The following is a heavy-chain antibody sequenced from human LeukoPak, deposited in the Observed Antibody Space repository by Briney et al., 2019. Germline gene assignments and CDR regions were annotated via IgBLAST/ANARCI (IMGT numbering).Heavy chain of an antibody. Sequence: ASLKVSCKASGYTFTAYYIHWVRRAPGQGLEWMGWINPNSGGTESAQKFQGRVTMTRDTSISTAYMELSRLRSDDTAMYYCARQWSCSSGDCYPDYWGQGTLVTVSS. CDR1: GYTFTAYY. D-gene: IGHD2-15*01. V-gene: IGHV1-2*02. CDR2: INPNSGGT. CDR3: ARQWSCSSGDCYPDY. J-gene: IGHJ4*02.